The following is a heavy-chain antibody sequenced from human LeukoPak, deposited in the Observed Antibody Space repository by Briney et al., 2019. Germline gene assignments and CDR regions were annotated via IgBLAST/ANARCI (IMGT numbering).Heavy chain of an antibody. CDR1: GFTVSSNY. D-gene: IGHD6-13*01. CDR2: IYSGGST. CDR3: ARDRAKGYYSFDY. Sequence: PGGSLRLSCAASGFTVSSNYMSWVRQAPGKGLEWVSVIYSGGSTYYADSVKGRFTISRDNSKNTLYLQMNSLRAEDTAVYYCARDRAKGYYSFDYWGQGTLVTVSS. V-gene: IGHV3-66*02. J-gene: IGHJ4*02.